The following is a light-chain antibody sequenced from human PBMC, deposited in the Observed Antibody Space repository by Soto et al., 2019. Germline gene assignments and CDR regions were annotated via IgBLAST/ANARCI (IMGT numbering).Light chain of an antibody. CDR2: DAS. J-gene: IGKJ4*01. CDR3: QQFNIYPHGLS. V-gene: IGKV1-13*02. CDR1: QDISST. Sequence: AIQLTQSPSSLSASVGDRVTITCRASQDISSTLAWYQQKPGKAPKLLIYDASSLQSGVPSRFSGSGSGTDFTLTISSLQPEDLATYYCQQFNIYPHGLSFGGGTKVEIK.